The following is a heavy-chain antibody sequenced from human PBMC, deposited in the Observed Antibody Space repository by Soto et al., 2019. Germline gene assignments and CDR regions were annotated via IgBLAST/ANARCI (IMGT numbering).Heavy chain of an antibody. Sequence: XETLSLTCSVSGGSINYNSYHWGWVRQPPGQGLEWIGSIFYTGTTFYNPSLESRVTMSVDTSKNSFSLHLTSVTAADTAVYFCARLVVVAPVANVWGQGTLVTV. CDR1: GGSINYNSYH. V-gene: IGHV4-39*02. CDR2: IFYTGTT. CDR3: ARLVVVAPVANV. D-gene: IGHD2-2*01. J-gene: IGHJ4*02.